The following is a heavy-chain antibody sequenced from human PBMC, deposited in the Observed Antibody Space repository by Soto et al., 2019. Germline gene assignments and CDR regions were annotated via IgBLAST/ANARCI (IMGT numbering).Heavy chain of an antibody. Sequence: PSETLSLTCTVSGGSISSGGYYWSWIRQHPGKGLEWIGYIYYSGSTYYNPSLKSRVTISVDTSKNQFSLKLNSVTAADTAVYYCARGITIFGVVHMNFYYWGQGTLVTVSS. D-gene: IGHD3-3*01. V-gene: IGHV4-31*03. CDR3: ARGITIFGVVHMNFYY. J-gene: IGHJ4*02. CDR2: IYYSGST. CDR1: GGSISSGGYY.